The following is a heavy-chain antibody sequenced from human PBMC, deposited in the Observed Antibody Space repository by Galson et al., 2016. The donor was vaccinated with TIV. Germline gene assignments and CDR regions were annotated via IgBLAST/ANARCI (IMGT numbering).Heavy chain of an antibody. CDR2: IYSGGST. J-gene: IGHJ4*02. V-gene: IGHV3-53*01. Sequence: SLRLSCAGSGFSVSSNHMSWIRQAPGKGLEWVSVIYSGGSTYYADSVKGRFTISRDNSKNMLFLQMNSLRVDDTAVYYCARGGSTVTRPFDYWGQGTLVTVSS. D-gene: IGHD4-17*01. CDR3: ARGGSTVTRPFDY. CDR1: GFSVSSNH.